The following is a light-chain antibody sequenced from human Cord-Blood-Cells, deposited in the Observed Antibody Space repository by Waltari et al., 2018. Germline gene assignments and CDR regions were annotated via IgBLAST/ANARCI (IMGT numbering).Light chain of an antibody. CDR1: QSVSSY. CDR2: DAS. V-gene: IGKV3-11*01. CDR3: QQRSNWPPGIT. Sequence: IVLTQSPATLSLSPGERATLSCRASQSVSSYLAWYQQKPGPAPGLLIYDASNRATGIPARFSGSGSGTDFTLTISSLEPEDFAVYYCQQRSNWPPGITFGPGTKVDIK. J-gene: IGKJ3*01.